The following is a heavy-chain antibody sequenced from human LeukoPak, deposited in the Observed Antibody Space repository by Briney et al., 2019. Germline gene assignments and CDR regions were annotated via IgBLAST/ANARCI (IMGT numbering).Heavy chain of an antibody. Sequence: ASVKVSCKASGGTFSSYAISWVRQAPGQGLEWMGIINPSGGSTSYAQKFQGRVTMTRDTSTSTVYMELSSLRSEDTAVYYCARDHWELAVAPRGEGPFDYWGQGTLVTVSS. J-gene: IGHJ4*02. CDR2: INPSGGST. CDR1: GGTFSSYA. V-gene: IGHV1-46*01. CDR3: ARDHWELAVAPRGEGPFDY. D-gene: IGHD6-19*01.